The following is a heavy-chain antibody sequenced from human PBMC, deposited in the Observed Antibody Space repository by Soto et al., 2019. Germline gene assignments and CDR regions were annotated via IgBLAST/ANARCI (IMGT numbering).Heavy chain of an antibody. CDR1: GGSISSGGYY. CDR3: ARMVVTAMSFDY. CDR2: IYYSGGT. D-gene: IGHD2-21*02. J-gene: IGHJ4*02. V-gene: IGHV4-31*03. Sequence: QVQLQESGPGLVKPSQTLSLTCTVSGGSISSGGYYWSWSRQHPGKGLEWIGYIYYSGGTYYNPTLKSRVTISVDTSKNQFSLKLSSVTAADTAVYYCARMVVTAMSFDYWGQGTLVTVSS.